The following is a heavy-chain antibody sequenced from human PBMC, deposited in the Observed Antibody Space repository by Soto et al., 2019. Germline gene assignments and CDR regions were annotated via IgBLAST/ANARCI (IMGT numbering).Heavy chain of an antibody. Sequence: SETLSLTCSVSGASIAGGSYYWSWVRQPPGKGLEWIGYIPYRGRPFYNPSLTSRGTISADSSKNQLSLQLTSVTAADTAVYYCVRDQYSGYDFALWGQGNLVTVS. CDR1: GASIAGGSYY. V-gene: IGHV4-30-4*01. CDR2: IPYRGRP. CDR3: VRDQYSGYDFAL. D-gene: IGHD5-12*01. J-gene: IGHJ5*02.